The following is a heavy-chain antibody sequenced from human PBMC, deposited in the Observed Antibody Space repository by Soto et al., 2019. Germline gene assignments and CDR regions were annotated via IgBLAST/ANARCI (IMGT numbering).Heavy chain of an antibody. J-gene: IGHJ3*02. CDR1: GGSISSSNW. CDR2: IYHSGST. CDR3: ARGYYYDSSGYYHSNAFDI. D-gene: IGHD3-22*01. V-gene: IGHV4-4*02. Sequence: SETLSLTCAVSGGSISSSNWWSWVRQPPGKGLEWIGEIYHSGSTNYNPSLKNRVTISVDKSKNQFSLKLSSVTATDTAVYYCARGYYYDSSGYYHSNAFDIWGQGTMVTVSS.